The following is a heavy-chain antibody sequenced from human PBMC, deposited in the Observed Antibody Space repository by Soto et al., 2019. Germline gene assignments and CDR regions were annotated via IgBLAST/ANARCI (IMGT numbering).Heavy chain of an antibody. CDR1: GGSISSGDYY. CDR2: IYYSGST. Sequence: PSETLSLTCTVSGGSISSGDYYWSWIRQHPGKGLEWIGYIYYSGSTNYNPSLKSRVTISVDTSKNQFSLKLSSVTAADTAVYFVARGEERVAMPPGYWGQLTLATVSS. D-gene: IGHD2-2*01. J-gene: IGHJ4*02. CDR3: ARGEERVAMPPGY. V-gene: IGHV4-61*08.